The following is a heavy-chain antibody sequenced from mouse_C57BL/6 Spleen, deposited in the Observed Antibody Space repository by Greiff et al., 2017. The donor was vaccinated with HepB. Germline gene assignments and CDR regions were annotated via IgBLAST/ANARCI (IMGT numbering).Heavy chain of an antibody. CDR1: GYTFTDYE. Sequence: QVQLQQSGAELVRPGASVTLSCKASGYTFTDYEMHWVKQTPVHGLEWIGAIDPETGGTAYNQKFKGKAILTADKSSSTAYMELRSLTSEDSAVYYCTFSNYVAWFAYWGQGTLVTVSA. CDR3: TFSNYVAWFAY. V-gene: IGHV1-15*01. J-gene: IGHJ3*01. CDR2: IDPETGGT. D-gene: IGHD2-5*01.